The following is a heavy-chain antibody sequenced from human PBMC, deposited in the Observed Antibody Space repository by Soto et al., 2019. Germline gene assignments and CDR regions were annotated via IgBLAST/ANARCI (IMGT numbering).Heavy chain of an antibody. CDR2: IVAGSGNT. V-gene: IGHV1-58*01. J-gene: IGHJ6*02. CDR3: AADRPSDSRYCSGGSCYSTGYYYYGMDV. D-gene: IGHD2-15*01. CDR1: GFTFTSSA. Sequence: SVKVSCKASGFTFTSSAVQWVRQARGQRLEWIGWIVAGSGNTNYAQKFQERVTITRDMSTSTAYMELSSLRSEDMAVYYCAADRPSDSRYCSGGSCYSTGYYYYGMDVWGQGTTVTVSS.